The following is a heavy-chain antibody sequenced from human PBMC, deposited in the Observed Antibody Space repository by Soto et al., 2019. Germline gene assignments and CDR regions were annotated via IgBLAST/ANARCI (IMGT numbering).Heavy chain of an antibody. Sequence: ASVKVSCKASGYTFTSYDINWVRQATGQGLEWMGWMNPNSGNTGYAQKFQGRVTVTRNTSISTAYMELSSLRSEDTAVYYRARRGTTVTHYYYYYGMDVWGQGTTVTVSS. V-gene: IGHV1-8*01. CDR2: MNPNSGNT. D-gene: IGHD4-17*01. J-gene: IGHJ6*02. CDR3: ARRGTTVTHYYYYYGMDV. CDR1: GYTFTSYD.